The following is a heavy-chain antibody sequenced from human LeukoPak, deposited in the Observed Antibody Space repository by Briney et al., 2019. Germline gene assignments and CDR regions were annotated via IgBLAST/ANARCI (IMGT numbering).Heavy chain of an antibody. CDR1: GFTFSTYG. J-gene: IGHJ6*03. Sequence: GGSLRLSCAASGFTFSTYGVHWVRQAPGKGLEWVAFIRFDGSNKYYADSVKGRFTLSRDNSKNTLYLQMNSLRAEDTAVYHCAKDRGYGSTGGFYYMDVWGKGTAVTVSS. CDR2: IRFDGSNK. D-gene: IGHD3-22*01. CDR3: AKDRGYGSTGGFYYMDV. V-gene: IGHV3-30*02.